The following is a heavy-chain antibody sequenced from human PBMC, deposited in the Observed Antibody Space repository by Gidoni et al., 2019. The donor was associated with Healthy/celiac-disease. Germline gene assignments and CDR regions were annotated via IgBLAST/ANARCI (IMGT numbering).Heavy chain of an antibody. CDR2: IWYDGSNK. D-gene: IGHD3-22*01. Sequence: QVQLVESGGGVVQPGRSLRLSCAASGFTFSSYGMHWVRQAPGKGLEWVAVIWYDGSNKYYADSVKGRFTISRDNSKNTLYLQMNSLRAEDTAVYYCARGGYYYDMVYYGMDVWGQGTTVTVSS. J-gene: IGHJ6*02. CDR3: ARGGYYYDMVYYGMDV. V-gene: IGHV3-33*01. CDR1: GFTFSSYG.